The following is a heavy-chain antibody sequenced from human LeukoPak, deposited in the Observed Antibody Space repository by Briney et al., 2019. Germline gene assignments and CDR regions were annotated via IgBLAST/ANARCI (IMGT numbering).Heavy chain of an antibody. CDR3: ARADRLKYYDILTGYSRRNWFDP. CDR2: VSSSGSTI. CDR1: GFTFSSYE. Sequence: GGSLRLSCAASGFTFSSYEMNWVRQAPGEGLEWVSYVSSSGSTIYYADSVKGRFTISRDNAKNSLYLQMNSLRAEDTAVYYCARADRLKYYDILTGYSRRNWFDPWGQGTLVTVSS. J-gene: IGHJ5*02. V-gene: IGHV3-48*03. D-gene: IGHD3-9*01.